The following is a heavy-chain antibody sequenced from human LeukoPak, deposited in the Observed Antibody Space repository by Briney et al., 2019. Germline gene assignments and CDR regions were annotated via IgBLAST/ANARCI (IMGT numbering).Heavy chain of an antibody. Sequence: ASVKVSCKASGYTFTGYYMHWVRQAPGQGLEWMGRINPNSGGTNYAQKFQGRVTMTRDTSISTAYMELSRLRSDDTAVYYCARDLYYSNYQIDYWGQGTLVTVSS. J-gene: IGHJ4*02. V-gene: IGHV1-2*06. D-gene: IGHD4-11*01. CDR1: GYTFTGYY. CDR2: INPNSGGT. CDR3: ARDLYYSNYQIDY.